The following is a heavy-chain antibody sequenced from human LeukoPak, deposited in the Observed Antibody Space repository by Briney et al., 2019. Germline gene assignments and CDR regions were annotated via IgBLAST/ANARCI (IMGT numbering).Heavy chain of an antibody. CDR1: GSTFSSYA. CDR3: AKEQHSEYFQY. CDR2: ISGSGGST. Sequence: PGGSLRLSCAASGSTFSSYAMSWVRQAPGKGLEWVSAISGSGGSTYYADSVKGRFTISRDSSKNTPYLQMNSLRAEDTAVYYCAKEQHSEYFQYWGQGTLVTVSS. J-gene: IGHJ1*01. D-gene: IGHD5-18*01. V-gene: IGHV3-23*01.